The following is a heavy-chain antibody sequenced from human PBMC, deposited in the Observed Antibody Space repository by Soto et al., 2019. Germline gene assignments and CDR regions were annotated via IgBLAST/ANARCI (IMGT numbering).Heavy chain of an antibody. D-gene: IGHD3-22*01. J-gene: IGHJ5*02. V-gene: IGHV1-69*13. Sequence: SVKVYCKASGGTFSSYAISWVRQAPGQGLEWMGGIIPIFGTANYAQKFQGGVTITADESTSTAYMELSGLRSEDTAVYYCARAGYYDSRAYNWFEPWGQGTLVTVSS. CDR3: ARAGYYDSRAYNWFEP. CDR1: GGTFSSYA. CDR2: IIPIFGTA.